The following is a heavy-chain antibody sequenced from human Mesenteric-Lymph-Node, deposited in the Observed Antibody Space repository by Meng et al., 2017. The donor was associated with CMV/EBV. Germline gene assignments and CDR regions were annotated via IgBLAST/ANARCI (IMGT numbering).Heavy chain of an antibody. CDR3: ARAHDILTSYSEYYFDY. Sequence: YTFTSYSMNWVRQAPGQGLEWMGIINPSGGSTNYAQKFQGRVTMTRDTSTSTVYMEVSSLRSEDTAVYYCARAHDILTSYSEYYFDYWGQGTLVTVSS. CDR2: INPSGGST. D-gene: IGHD3-9*01. V-gene: IGHV1-46*01. CDR1: YTFTSYS. J-gene: IGHJ4*02.